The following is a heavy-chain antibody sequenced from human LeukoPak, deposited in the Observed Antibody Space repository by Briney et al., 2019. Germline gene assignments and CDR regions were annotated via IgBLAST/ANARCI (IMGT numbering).Heavy chain of an antibody. CDR2: INPNSGGT. J-gene: IGHJ1*01. CDR3: ASPPLGSGWYEYFQH. CDR1: GYTFTGSC. Sequence: ASVKVSCKASGYTFTGSCIHWVRQAPGQGLEWMGWINPNSGGTNYAQKFQGRVTMTRDTSISTAYMELSSLRSDDTALYYCASPPLGSGWYEYFQHWGQATLVTVSS. D-gene: IGHD6-19*01. V-gene: IGHV1-2*02.